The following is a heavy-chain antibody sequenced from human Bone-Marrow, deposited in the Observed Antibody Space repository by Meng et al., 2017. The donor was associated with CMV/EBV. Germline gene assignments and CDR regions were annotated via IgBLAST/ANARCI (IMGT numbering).Heavy chain of an antibody. CDR2: INPNSGGT. Sequence: ASVKVSCKASGYTFTSYDINWVRQAPGQGLEWMGWINPNSGGTNYAQKFQGRVTMTRDTSISTAYMELSRLRSDDTAVYYCAREAFGAMADYWGQGTLVTVSS. CDR3: AREAFGAMADY. CDR1: GYTFTSYD. V-gene: IGHV1-2*02. J-gene: IGHJ4*02. D-gene: IGHD3-16*01.